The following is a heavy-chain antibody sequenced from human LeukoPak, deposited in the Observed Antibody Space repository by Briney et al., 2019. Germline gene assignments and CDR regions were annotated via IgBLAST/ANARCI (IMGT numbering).Heavy chain of an antibody. D-gene: IGHD3-16*02. Sequence: ASVKVSCKASGYSFTSHSINWVRQAPGQGLEWMGWINMNTGSPTYAQGFAGRFVFSLDTPASTAYLQISSLKSEDTAVYYCARDRAIVHFDYWGQGTLVTVSS. CDR1: GYSFTSHS. J-gene: IGHJ4*02. V-gene: IGHV7-4-1*02. CDR3: ARDRAIVHFDY. CDR2: INMNTGSP.